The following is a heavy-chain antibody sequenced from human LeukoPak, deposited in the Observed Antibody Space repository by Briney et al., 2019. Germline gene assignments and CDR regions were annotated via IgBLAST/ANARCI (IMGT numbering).Heavy chain of an antibody. CDR3: ARDQSSSWYVAWFDP. CDR1: GFTVSSNY. Sequence: PGGSLRLSCAASGFTVSSNYMSWVRQAPGKGLVWVSRINNDGSSISYADSVKGRFTISRDNAKNTLYLQMNSLRVEDTAVYYCARDQSSSWYVAWFDPWGQGTLVTVSS. CDR2: INNDGSSI. V-gene: IGHV3-74*01. J-gene: IGHJ5*02. D-gene: IGHD6-13*01.